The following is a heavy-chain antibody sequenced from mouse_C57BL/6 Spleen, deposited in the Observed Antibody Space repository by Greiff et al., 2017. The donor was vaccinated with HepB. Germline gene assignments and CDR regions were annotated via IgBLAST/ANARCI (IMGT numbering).Heavy chain of an antibody. V-gene: IGHV1-80*01. J-gene: IGHJ2*01. CDR3: ARERYYGNSYFDY. CDR2: IYPGDGDT. CDR1: GYAFSSYW. Sequence: QVQLQQSGAELVKPGASVKISCKASGYAFSSYWMNWVKQRPGKGLEWIGQIYPGDGDTNYNGKFKGKATLTADKSSRTAYMQLSSLTSEDSAVYFCARERYYGNSYFDYWGQGTTLTVSS. D-gene: IGHD2-1*01.